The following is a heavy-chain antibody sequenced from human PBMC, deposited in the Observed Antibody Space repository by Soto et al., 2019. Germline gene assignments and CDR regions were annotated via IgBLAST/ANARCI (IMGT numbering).Heavy chain of an antibody. D-gene: IGHD2-21*01. Sequence: QVQLVQSGAEVKKPGASVKVSCQASGYTFTSDGISWVRQAPGQGLEWMGWISAYNGNTNYAQKLKGRVTMTTDTSTSTDYMELRSLRSDDTVVYYCARVFPGPPFDYGGQGTLITVSS. CDR2: ISAYNGNT. CDR1: GYTFTSDG. J-gene: IGHJ4*02. CDR3: ARVFPGPPFDY. V-gene: IGHV1-18*01.